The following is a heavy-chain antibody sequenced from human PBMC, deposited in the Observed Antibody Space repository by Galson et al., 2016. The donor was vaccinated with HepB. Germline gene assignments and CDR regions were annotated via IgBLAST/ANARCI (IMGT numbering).Heavy chain of an antibody. D-gene: IGHD3-22*01. V-gene: IGHV3-21*01. Sequence: SLRLSCAASGFTFSSYSMNWVRQAPGKGLEWVSSISSSSNYIYHADSVKGRFTISRDNAKNSLYLQMNSLRVEDTAVYYCARAGDRSGYFQLRWFDPWGQGTLVTVSS. CDR1: GFTFSSYS. CDR3: ARAGDRSGYFQLRWFDP. CDR2: ISSSSNYI. J-gene: IGHJ5*02.